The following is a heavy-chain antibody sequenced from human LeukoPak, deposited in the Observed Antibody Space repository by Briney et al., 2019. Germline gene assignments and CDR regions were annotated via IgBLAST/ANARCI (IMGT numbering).Heavy chain of an antibody. V-gene: IGHV3-21*01. D-gene: IGHD3-22*01. CDR2: ISSSSSCI. Sequence: GGSLRLSCAASGFTFSSYSMNWVRQAPGKGLEWVSSISSSSSCIYYADSVKGRFTISRDNAKNSLYLQMNSLRAEDTAVYYCARDSGYYDSSGYPSHHFDYWGQGTLVTVSS. J-gene: IGHJ4*02. CDR3: ARDSGYYDSSGYPSHHFDY. CDR1: GFTFSSYS.